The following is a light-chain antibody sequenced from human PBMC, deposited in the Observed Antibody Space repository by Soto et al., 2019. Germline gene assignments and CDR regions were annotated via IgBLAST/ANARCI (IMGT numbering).Light chain of an antibody. CDR2: DAS. J-gene: IGKJ5*01. V-gene: IGKV3-11*01. Sequence: EIVLTQSPGTLSLSPGERATLWFRASQSVSSYLAWYQQKPVQAPRLLIYDASNRATGIPAMFSGSGSGTDFTLTISSLEPEDFAVYYCQQRSNWPPITFGQGTRLEIK. CDR3: QQRSNWPPIT. CDR1: QSVSSY.